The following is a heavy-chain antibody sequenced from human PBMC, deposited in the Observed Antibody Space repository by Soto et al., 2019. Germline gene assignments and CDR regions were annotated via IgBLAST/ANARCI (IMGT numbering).Heavy chain of an antibody. CDR2: TRNKANSYTT. CDR3: ARDVSPYDSSGYYAHSDY. D-gene: IGHD3-22*01. V-gene: IGHV3-72*01. CDR1: GFTFSDHY. J-gene: IGHJ4*02. Sequence: GGSLRLSCAASGFTFSDHYMDWVRQAPGKGLEWVGRTRNKANSYTTEYAASVKGRFTISRDDSKNSLYLQMNSLRDEDTAVYYCARDVSPYDSSGYYAHSDYWGQGTLVTVS.